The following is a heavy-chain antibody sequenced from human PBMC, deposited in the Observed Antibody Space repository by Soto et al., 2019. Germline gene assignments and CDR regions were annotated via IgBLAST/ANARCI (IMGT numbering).Heavy chain of an antibody. D-gene: IGHD1-26*01. Sequence: EVQLVESGGGLVKPGGSLRLSCAASGFTFSNAWMNWVRQAPGKGLEWVGRIKSQTDGGTTDYAAPVKDRFTISRDDSKNTLYLQMNSLTTEDQAVYYCATCRGDLLYWGQGTLVTVSS. CDR3: ATCRGDLLY. CDR1: GFTFSNAW. CDR2: IKSQTDGGTT. J-gene: IGHJ4*02. V-gene: IGHV3-15*07.